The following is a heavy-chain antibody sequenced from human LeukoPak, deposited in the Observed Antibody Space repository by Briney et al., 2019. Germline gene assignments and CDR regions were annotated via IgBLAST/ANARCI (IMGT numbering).Heavy chain of an antibody. CDR1: GFTFSIYW. J-gene: IGHJ4*02. V-gene: IGHV3-7*03. CDR2: IKHDGSEK. Sequence: GGSLRLSCAASGFTFSIYWMSWVRQAPGKGLEWVANIKHDGSEKYYVDSVKDRFTISRDNAKNSLYLQMNSLRAEDTALYYCARYFSGGSCFDYWGQGTLVTVSS. CDR3: ARYFSGGSCFDY. D-gene: IGHD2-15*01.